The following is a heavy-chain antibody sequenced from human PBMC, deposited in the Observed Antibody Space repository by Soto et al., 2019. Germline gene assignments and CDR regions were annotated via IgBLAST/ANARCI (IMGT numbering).Heavy chain of an antibody. Sequence: ASVKVSCKASGYTFTSYGISWVRQAPGQGLEWMGWISAYNGNTNYAQKLQGRVTMTTDTSTSTAYMELRSLRSDDTAVYYCARGSSGYSGYDLVYYYYGMDVWGQGTTVTVSS. CDR1: GYTFTSYG. J-gene: IGHJ6*02. CDR2: ISAYNGNT. D-gene: IGHD5-12*01. V-gene: IGHV1-18*01. CDR3: ARGSSGYSGYDLVYYYYGMDV.